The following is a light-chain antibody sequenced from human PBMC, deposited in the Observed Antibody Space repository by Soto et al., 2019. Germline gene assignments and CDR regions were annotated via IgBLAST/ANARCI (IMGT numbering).Light chain of an antibody. CDR3: SSYTSSSRVV. Sequence: QSALTQPASVSGSPGQSITISCTGTSSDVGGYNYVSWYQQHPGKAPKLMIYDVSNRPSGVSNRFSGSKSGNTASLIISGLQAEDEADYYCSSYTSSSRVVFGGGTKLTVL. CDR1: SSDVGGYNY. CDR2: DVS. J-gene: IGLJ2*01. V-gene: IGLV2-14*01.